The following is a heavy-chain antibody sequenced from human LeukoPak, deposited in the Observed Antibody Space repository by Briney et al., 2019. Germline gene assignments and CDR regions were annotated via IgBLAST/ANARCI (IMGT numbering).Heavy chain of an antibody. Sequence: PSETLSLTCAVYGGSFSGYYWSWLRQPPGKGLEWIGEINHSGSTNYNPSLKSRVTISVDTSKNQFSLKLSSVTAADTAVYYCARDIMSDREYQLRGYYYYYMDVWGKGTTVTISS. CDR2: INHSGST. CDR1: GGSFSGYY. D-gene: IGHD2-2*01. CDR3: ARDIMSDREYQLRGYYYYYMDV. V-gene: IGHV4-34*01. J-gene: IGHJ6*03.